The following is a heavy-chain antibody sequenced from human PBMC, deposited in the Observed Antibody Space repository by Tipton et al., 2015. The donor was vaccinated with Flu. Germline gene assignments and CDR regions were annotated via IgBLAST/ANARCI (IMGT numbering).Heavy chain of an antibody. CDR3: ARDPYSSSWYGAFDI. D-gene: IGHD6-13*01. J-gene: IGHJ3*02. CDR2: ISSSSSYI. V-gene: IGHV3-21*01. Sequence: SLRLSCAASGFTFSSYSMTWVRQAPGKGLEWVSSISSSSSYIYYADSVKGRFTISRDNAKNSLHLQMNSLRAEDTAVYYCARDPYSSSWYGAFDIWGQGTMVTVSS. CDR1: GFTFSSYS.